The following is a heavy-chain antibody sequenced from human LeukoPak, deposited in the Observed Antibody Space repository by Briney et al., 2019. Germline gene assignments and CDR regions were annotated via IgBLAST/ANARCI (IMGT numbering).Heavy chain of an antibody. CDR3: ARDRSSTWSLDY. CDR2: IRYDGSNK. D-gene: IGHD6-13*01. CDR1: EFTFSSYG. J-gene: IGHJ4*02. Sequence: GGSLRLSWAASEFTFSSYGMHWVRQAPGKGLEWVAFIRYDGSNKYYADSVKGRFTISRDNSKNSLYLQMNSLRADDTAVYYCARDRSSTWSLDYWGQGTLVTVSS. V-gene: IGHV3-30*02.